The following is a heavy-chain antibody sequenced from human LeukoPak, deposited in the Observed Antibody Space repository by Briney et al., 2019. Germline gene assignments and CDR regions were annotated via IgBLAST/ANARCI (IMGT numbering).Heavy chain of an antibody. V-gene: IGHV3-66*04. CDR1: GFTVSSNY. Sequence: GGSLRLSCAASGFTVSSNYMSWVRQAPGKGLEWVSVIYSGGSTYYADSVKGRFTLSRDNSKNTLYLQMNSLRAEDTAVYYCARLNYYDSSGLDYWGQGTLVTVSS. CDR3: ARLNYYDSSGLDY. CDR2: IYSGGST. J-gene: IGHJ4*02. D-gene: IGHD3-22*01.